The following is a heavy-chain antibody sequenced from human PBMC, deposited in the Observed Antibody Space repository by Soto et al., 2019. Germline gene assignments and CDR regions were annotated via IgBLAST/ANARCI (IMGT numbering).Heavy chain of an antibody. Sequence: VGSLRLSCAASGFTVDSYSINWVRQAPGKGLEWVSYISSSSGSIFYADSVRGRFTISRDNARNSVFLHLNSLRAEDTAVYYCARDPYGSGTYYNSAFDIWGQGTMVTVSS. CDR1: GFTVDSYS. CDR2: ISSSSGSI. D-gene: IGHD3-10*01. V-gene: IGHV3-48*01. CDR3: ARDPYGSGTYYNSAFDI. J-gene: IGHJ3*02.